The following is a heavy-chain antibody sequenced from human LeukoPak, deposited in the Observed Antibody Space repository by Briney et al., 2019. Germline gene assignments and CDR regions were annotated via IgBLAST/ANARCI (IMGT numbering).Heavy chain of an antibody. CDR3: EAFYYDESGWGDASDM. V-gene: IGHV3-7*01. CDR1: GITISSYW. D-gene: IGHD3-16*01. CDR2: IKEDGSEK. Sequence: GGSLRLSCAAPGITISSYWMSWVRQAPGKGLEWVANIKEDGSEKYYVDSVKGRFTISRDNAKKSLYLQMNRLRAEDTAVYYCEAFYYDESGWGDASDMWGQGTVVTVSS. J-gene: IGHJ3*02.